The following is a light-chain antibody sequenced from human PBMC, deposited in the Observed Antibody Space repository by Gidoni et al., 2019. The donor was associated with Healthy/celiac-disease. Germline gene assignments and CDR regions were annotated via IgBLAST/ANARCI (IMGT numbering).Light chain of an antibody. CDR3: SSYTSSSTHNYV. Sequence: QSALTQPASVSGSPGQSITISCTGTSSYVGGYNYVSWYQQHPGKAPKLMIYEVSNRPSGVSNRFSGSKSGNTASLTISGLQAEDEADYYCSSYTSSSTHNYVFGTGTKVTVL. J-gene: IGLJ1*01. V-gene: IGLV2-14*01. CDR1: SSYVGGYNY. CDR2: EVS.